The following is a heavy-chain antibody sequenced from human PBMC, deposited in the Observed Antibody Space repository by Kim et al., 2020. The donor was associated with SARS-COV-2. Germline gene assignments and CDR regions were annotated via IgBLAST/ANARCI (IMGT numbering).Heavy chain of an antibody. CDR2: ICYSGGT. V-gene: IGHV4-39*01. CDR1: GGSIGSSSYY. Sequence: SETLSLTCTVSGGSIGSSSYYWGWIRQRPGKGLEWIGSICYSGGTYSNPSIKSRITIAVDTYKNQLSLKLGSVTAAATAVCYCARPGGGSVYEDDFDSLG. J-gene: IGHJ4*01. D-gene: IGHD2-15*01. CDR3: ARPGGGSVYEDDFDS.